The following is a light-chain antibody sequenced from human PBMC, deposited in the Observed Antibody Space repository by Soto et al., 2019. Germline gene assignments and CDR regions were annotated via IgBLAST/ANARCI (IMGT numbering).Light chain of an antibody. CDR3: QSYDSSLSGYV. CDR2: ENN. CDR1: SSNIGAGYE. V-gene: IGLV1-40*01. Sequence: QSALTQPPSVSAAPGQRVTISYTGSSSNIGAGYEAHWYQQVPGTAPKLLIYENNNRPSGVPDRFSGSKSGTSASLAITGLQAEDEAEYDCQSYDSSLSGYVFGTGTKLTVL. J-gene: IGLJ1*01.